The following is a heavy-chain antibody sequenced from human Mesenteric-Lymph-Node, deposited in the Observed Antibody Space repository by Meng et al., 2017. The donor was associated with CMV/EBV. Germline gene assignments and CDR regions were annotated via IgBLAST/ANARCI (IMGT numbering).Heavy chain of an antibody. Sequence: ETLSLTCAASGFTFSSYEMNWVRQAPGKGLEWVSAILANGVTTYYADSVKGRFTISRDNSKNTLYLQMNSLRAEDTAVYYCARGERDYYGSGSSHEDLDYWGQGTLVTVSS. CDR3: ARGERDYYGSGSSHEDLDY. V-gene: IGHV3-23*01. D-gene: IGHD3-10*01. CDR1: GFTFSSYE. CDR2: ILANGVTT. J-gene: IGHJ4*02.